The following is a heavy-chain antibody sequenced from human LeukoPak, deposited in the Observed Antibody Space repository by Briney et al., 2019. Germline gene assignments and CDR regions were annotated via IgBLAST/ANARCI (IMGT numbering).Heavy chain of an antibody. Sequence: GGSLRLSCAASGFTFSSYAMSWVRQAPGKGLEWVSAITGNGFDTFYADSVKGRFTISRDNSKSTLYLQMNSLRAEDTAVYYCAKRGSLGPRSSSYYYGLDVWGQGTTVTVSS. CDR1: GFTFSSYA. V-gene: IGHV3-23*01. J-gene: IGHJ6*02. CDR2: ITGNGFDT. CDR3: AKRGSLGPRSSSYYYGLDV. D-gene: IGHD2-15*01.